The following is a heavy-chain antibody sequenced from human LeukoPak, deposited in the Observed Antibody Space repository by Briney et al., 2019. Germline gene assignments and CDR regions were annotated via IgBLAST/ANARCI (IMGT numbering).Heavy chain of an antibody. J-gene: IGHJ4*02. V-gene: IGHV1-69*01. CDR2: IIPIFGTA. CDR3: AREEHYYDSSGYRYDY. D-gene: IGHD3-22*01. CDR1: GGTFSSYA. Sequence: GSSVKVSCKASGGTFSSYAISWVRQAPRHGLEWMGGIIPIFGTANYAQKFQGRVTITADESTSTAYMELSSLRSEDTAVYYCAREEHYYDSSGYRYDYWGQGTLVTVSS.